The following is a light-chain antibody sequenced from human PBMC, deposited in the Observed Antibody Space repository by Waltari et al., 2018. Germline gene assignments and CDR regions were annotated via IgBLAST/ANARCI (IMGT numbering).Light chain of an antibody. CDR2: YDN. Sequence: RITCGGNNIESKSVHWYRQRPGQAPVVVISYDNDRAAGIPERFSGSNSGNTATLTISRVEAGDEADYYCQVWDANTDPGVFGTGTEVTVL. J-gene: IGLJ1*01. V-gene: IGLV3-21*01. CDR1: NIESKS. CDR3: QVWDANTDPGV.